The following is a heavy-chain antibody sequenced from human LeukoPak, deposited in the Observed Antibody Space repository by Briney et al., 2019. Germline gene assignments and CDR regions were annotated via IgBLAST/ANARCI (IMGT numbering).Heavy chain of an antibody. CDR1: GGSISSSSYY. V-gene: IGHV4-39*01. CDR3: ARRSFYSMSSGFGF. D-gene: IGHD2/OR15-2a*01. J-gene: IGHJ4*02. CDR2: FLYSGNT. Sequence: SETLSLTCTVSGGSISSSSYYWGWIRQPPGKALEWIGSFLYSGNTYYNPSLKSRVTISVDTSKNQFSLKLGSVTAADTAVYYCARRSFYSMSSGFGFWGQGALVTVSS.